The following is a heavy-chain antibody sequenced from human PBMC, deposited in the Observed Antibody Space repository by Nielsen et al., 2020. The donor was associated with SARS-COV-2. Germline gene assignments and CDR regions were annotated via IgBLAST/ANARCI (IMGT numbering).Heavy chain of an antibody. V-gene: IGHV3-21*05. CDR1: GFTFSSYA. CDR3: ARVAGTPPVSYSYFDL. CDR2: MSGSSSYI. D-gene: IGHD6-19*01. Sequence: GGSLRLSCAGSGFTFSSYAMSWVRQAPGKGLEWVAQMSGSSSYIHYADSVKGRYTISKDSAKNSLYLQMNSLRAEDTAVYYCARVAGTPPVSYSYFDLWGRGTLVTVSS. J-gene: IGHJ2*01.